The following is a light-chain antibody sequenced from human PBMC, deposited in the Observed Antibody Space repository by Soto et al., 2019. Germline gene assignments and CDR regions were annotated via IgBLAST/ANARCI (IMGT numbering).Light chain of an antibody. V-gene: IGKV1-33*01. CDR1: QDISNY. J-gene: IGKJ1*01. CDR2: DAS. CDR3: QQSSL. Sequence: IQMTQSPSSLSASLGDIVTITCQASQDISNYLNWYQQKPGKAPKLLIYDASNLETGVPSRFSGSGSGTDFTFTISSLQPEDFATYYCQQSSLFGQGTKVDIK.